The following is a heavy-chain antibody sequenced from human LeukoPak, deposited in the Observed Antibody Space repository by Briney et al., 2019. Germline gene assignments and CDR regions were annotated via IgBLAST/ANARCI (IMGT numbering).Heavy chain of an antibody. CDR1: GDSISSGDYS. D-gene: IGHD3-10*01. V-gene: IGHV4-30-2*01. CDR2: IFHSGSS. J-gene: IGHJ5*02. Sequence: PSETLSLTCAVSGDSISSGDYSWSWIRQPSGRGLEWIGYIFHSGSSYYNPSLKSRVTISVDKSKNQFSLRLTSVTAADTAVYYCARELWFVNAPGSWFDPWGQGTLVTVS. CDR3: ARELWFVNAPGSWFDP.